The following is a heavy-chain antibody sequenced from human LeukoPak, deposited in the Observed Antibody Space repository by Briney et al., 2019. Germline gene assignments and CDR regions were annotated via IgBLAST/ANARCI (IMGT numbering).Heavy chain of an antibody. J-gene: IGHJ5*02. D-gene: IGHD3-10*01. CDR3: ARDLAVSLSYGSGTYKKYYWFDP. CDR1: GYTFIGYY. V-gene: IGHV1-2*02. Sequence: ASVTVSCKASGYTFIGYYIHWVRQAPGQGLEWMGWINPYSGGTRVAQNFQGRVAMTRDTSISTAYMELNRLQSDDTAVYYCARDLAVSLSYGSGTYKKYYWFDPWGQGTLVTVSS. CDR2: INPYSGGT.